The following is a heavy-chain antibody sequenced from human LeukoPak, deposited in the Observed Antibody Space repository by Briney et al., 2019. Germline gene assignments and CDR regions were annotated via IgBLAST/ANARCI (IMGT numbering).Heavy chain of an antibody. Sequence: GGSLRLSCEVSGFPFSSYAMSWVRQAPGKGLEWVSYISSSGSTIYYADSVKGRFTISRDNAKNSLYLQMNSLRAEDTAVYYCAELGITMIGGVWGKGTTVTISS. D-gene: IGHD3-10*02. CDR3: AELGITMIGGV. V-gene: IGHV3-48*03. CDR1: GFPFSSYA. CDR2: ISSSGSTI. J-gene: IGHJ6*04.